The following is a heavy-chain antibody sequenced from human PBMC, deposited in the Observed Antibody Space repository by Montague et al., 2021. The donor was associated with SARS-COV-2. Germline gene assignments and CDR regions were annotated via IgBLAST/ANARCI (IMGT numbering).Heavy chain of an antibody. D-gene: IGHD3-22*01. CDR1: GGSISSYY. J-gene: IGHJ4*02. CDR3: ARGRDGYYHRSALFDY. CDR2: IYYSGST. V-gene: IGHV4-59*01. Sequence: SETLSLTCTVSGGSISSYYWSWIRQPPGKGLEWIGYIYYSGSTNXNPSLKSRVTISVDTSKNQFSLKPTSVTAADTAVYYCARGRDGYYHRSALFDYWGQGTLVTVSS.